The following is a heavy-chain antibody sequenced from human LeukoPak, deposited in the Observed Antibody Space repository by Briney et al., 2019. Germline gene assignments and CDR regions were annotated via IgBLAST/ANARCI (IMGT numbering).Heavy chain of an antibody. Sequence: PGGSLRLSCAASGFTFSIYSIHWVRQAPGKGLEWVAVISYDGSNKYYADSVKGRFTISRDNSKNTLNLQMNSLRAEDTAVYYCARIRGGDGYRDAGYWGQGTLVTVSS. J-gene: IGHJ4*02. CDR2: ISYDGSNK. CDR1: GFTFSIYS. CDR3: ARIRGGDGYRDAGY. D-gene: IGHD5-24*01. V-gene: IGHV3-30*04.